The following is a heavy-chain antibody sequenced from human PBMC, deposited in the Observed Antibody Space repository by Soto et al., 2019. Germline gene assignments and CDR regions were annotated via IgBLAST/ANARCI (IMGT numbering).Heavy chain of an antibody. Sequence: QVQLVESGGGVVQPGRSLRLSCAASGFTFNSYGMHWVRQGPGNGLEWVAFISYDSTKTYYADSVKGRFTISRDNSNSALYVQMNSLTGEDTAVYYCARTRSAWSDFHYYSLDVWGQWTTVTFS. V-gene: IGHV3-30*03. CDR2: ISYDSTKT. CDR3: ARTRSAWSDFHYYSLDV. J-gene: IGHJ6*02. CDR1: GFTFNSYG. D-gene: IGHD1-26*01.